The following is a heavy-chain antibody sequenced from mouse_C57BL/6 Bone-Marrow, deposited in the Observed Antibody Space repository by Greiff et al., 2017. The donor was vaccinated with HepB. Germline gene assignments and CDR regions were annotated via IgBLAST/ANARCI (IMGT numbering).Heavy chain of an antibody. Sequence: VQLQESGAELARPGASVKMSCKASGYTFTSYTMHWVKQRPGQGLEWIGYINPSSGYTKYNQKFKDKATLTADKPSSTAYIQLISLTSEDSAVYYCFLYYFDYWCQGTTLTVSS. CDR3: FLYYFDY. CDR1: GYTFTSYT. CDR2: INPSSGYT. J-gene: IGHJ2*01. V-gene: IGHV1-4*01.